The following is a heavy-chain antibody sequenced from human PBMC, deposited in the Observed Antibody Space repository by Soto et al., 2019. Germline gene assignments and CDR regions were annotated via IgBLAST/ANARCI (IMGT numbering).Heavy chain of an antibody. V-gene: IGHV4-38-2*02. CDR3: ARDPAGGLEPLPDY. D-gene: IGHD3-16*01. J-gene: IGHJ4*02. Sequence: PSETLSLTCAVSGYSISSGYYWGWIRQPPGKGLEWIGSIYHSGSTYYNPSLKSRVTISVDTSKNQFSLKLSSVTAADTAVYYCARDPAGGLEPLPDYWGQGTLVTVSS. CDR2: IYHSGST. CDR1: GYSISSGYY.